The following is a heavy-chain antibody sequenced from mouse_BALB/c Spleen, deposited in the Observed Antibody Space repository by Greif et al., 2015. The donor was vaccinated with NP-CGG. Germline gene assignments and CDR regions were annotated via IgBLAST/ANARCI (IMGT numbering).Heavy chain of an antibody. CDR1: GFNIKDYY. J-gene: IGHJ4*01. CDR2: IDPENGNT. CDR3: ARYYGYPYYYAMDY. D-gene: IGHD1-2*01. Sequence: VQLQQSGAELVRPGALVKLSCKASGFNIKDYYMHWVKQRPEQGLEWIGWIDPENGNTIYDPKFQGKASITADTSSNTAYLQLSSPTSEDTAVYYCARYYGYPYYYAMDYWGQGTSVTVSS. V-gene: IGHV14-1*02.